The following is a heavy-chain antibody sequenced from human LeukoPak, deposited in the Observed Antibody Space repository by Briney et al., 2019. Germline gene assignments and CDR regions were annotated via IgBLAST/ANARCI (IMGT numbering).Heavy chain of an antibody. CDR1: GGSISSYY. V-gene: IGHV4-59*01. J-gene: IGHJ6*02. CDR2: IYYSGST. Sequence: PSETLSLTCTVSGGSISSYYWSWIRQPPGKGLEWIGYIYYSGSTNYNPSLKSRVTISVDTSKNQFSLKLSSVTAADTAVYYCARTNSGSYYGYYYYGMDVWGQGTTVTVSS. D-gene: IGHD1-26*01. CDR3: ARTNSGSYYGYYYYGMDV.